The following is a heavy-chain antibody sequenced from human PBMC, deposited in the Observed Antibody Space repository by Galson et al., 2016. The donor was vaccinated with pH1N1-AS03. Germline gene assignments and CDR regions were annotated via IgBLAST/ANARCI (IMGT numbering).Heavy chain of an antibody. V-gene: IGHV4-59*08. Sequence: ETLSLTCTVSGGSISSYYWSWIRQPPGKRLEWIGYIFYNGTTNYNPSLKSRVTISVDTSKNQFSLKLTSVTAADTAVYYCARFPDYGADVGYWCQGTLVTVSS. J-gene: IGHJ4*02. CDR1: GGSISSYY. D-gene: IGHD4-17*01. CDR3: ARFPDYGADVGY. CDR2: IFYNGTT.